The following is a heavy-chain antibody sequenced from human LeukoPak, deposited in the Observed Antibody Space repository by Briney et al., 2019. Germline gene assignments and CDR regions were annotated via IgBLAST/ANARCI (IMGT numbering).Heavy chain of an antibody. V-gene: IGHV4-39*01. CDR1: GGSISSSSYY. CDR3: ARRVLWGSYSVPRKDHNWFDP. CDR2: IYYSGST. J-gene: IGHJ5*02. D-gene: IGHD3-16*01. Sequence: PSETLSLTCTVSGGSISSSSYYWGWIRQPPGKGLEWIGSIYYSGSTYYNPSLKSRVTISVDTSKNQFSLKLSSVTAADTAVYYCARRVLWGSYSVPRKDHNWFDPWGQGTLVTVSS.